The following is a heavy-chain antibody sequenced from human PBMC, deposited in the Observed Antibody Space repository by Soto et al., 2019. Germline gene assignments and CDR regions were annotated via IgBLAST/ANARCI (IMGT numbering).Heavy chain of an antibody. CDR1: GGSISSYY. CDR2: IYTSGST. V-gene: IGHV4-4*07. CDR3: ARAPQKHGLRFLGWLREDNYYYYGMDV. J-gene: IGHJ6*02. D-gene: IGHD3-3*01. Sequence: TSETLSLTCTVSGGSISSYYWSWIRQPAGKGLEWIGRIYTSGSTNYSPSLKSRVTMSVDTSKNQFSLKLSSVTAADTAVYYCARAPQKHGLRFLGWLREDNYYYYGMDVWGQGTTVTVSS.